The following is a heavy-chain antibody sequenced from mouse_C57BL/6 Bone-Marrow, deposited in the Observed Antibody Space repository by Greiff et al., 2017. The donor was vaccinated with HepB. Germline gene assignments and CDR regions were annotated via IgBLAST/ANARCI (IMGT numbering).Heavy chain of an antibody. Sequence: QVQLQQPGAELVMPGASVKLSCKASGYTFTSYWMHWVKQRPGQGLEWIGEIDPSDSYTNYNQKFKGKSTLTVDKSSSTAYMQLSSLTSEDSAVYYCARPYYYYGSIYDWYFDVWGTGTTVTVSS. CDR3: ARPYYYYGSIYDWYFDV. V-gene: IGHV1-69*01. CDR2: IDPSDSYT. D-gene: IGHD1-1*01. J-gene: IGHJ1*03. CDR1: GYTFTSYW.